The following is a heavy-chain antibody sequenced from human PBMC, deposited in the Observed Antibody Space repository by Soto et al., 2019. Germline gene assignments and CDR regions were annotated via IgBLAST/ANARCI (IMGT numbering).Heavy chain of an antibody. CDR1: GDSISSSNYY. D-gene: IGHD3-10*01. CDR3: ASITMVRRPYWYFDL. J-gene: IGHJ2*01. V-gene: IGHV4-39*01. Sequence: QLQLQESGPGLVKPSETLSLTCTVSGDSISSSNYYWGWIRQPPGKGLEWIGTIYYSGSTYYNPSLKSRVTISVDTSKNQFSLRLSSVTAADTAVYYCASITMVRRPYWYFDLWGRGTLVTVSS. CDR2: IYYSGST.